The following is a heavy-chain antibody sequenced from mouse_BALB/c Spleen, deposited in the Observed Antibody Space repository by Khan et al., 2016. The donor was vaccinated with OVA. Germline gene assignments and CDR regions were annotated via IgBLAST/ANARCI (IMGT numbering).Heavy chain of an antibody. Sequence: QVQLQQSGAELMKPGASVTISCKATGYTFSMYWIEWVKQRPGHGLEWIGDILPGSGNTNNNEKFKGKATFTAHTSSNTAYMELSSLTSEDSAVYYCARGGYKPAMDYWGQGTSVTVSS. CDR2: ILPGSGNT. CDR1: GYTFSMYW. J-gene: IGHJ4*01. D-gene: IGHD3-1*01. V-gene: IGHV1-9*01. CDR3: ARGGYKPAMDY.